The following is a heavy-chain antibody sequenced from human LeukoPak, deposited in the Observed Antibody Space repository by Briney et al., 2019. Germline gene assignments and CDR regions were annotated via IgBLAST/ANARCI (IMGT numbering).Heavy chain of an antibody. Sequence: SETLSLTCTVSGGSISSYYWSWIRQPAGKGLEWIGRIYTSGSTNYNPSLKSRVTMSVDTSKNQFSLKLSSVTAADTAVYYCARENRDCSSTSCYYYYYYGMDVWGQGTAVTVSS. J-gene: IGHJ6*02. CDR1: GGSISSYY. CDR2: IYTSGST. CDR3: ARENRDCSSTSCYYYYYYGMDV. V-gene: IGHV4-4*07. D-gene: IGHD2-2*01.